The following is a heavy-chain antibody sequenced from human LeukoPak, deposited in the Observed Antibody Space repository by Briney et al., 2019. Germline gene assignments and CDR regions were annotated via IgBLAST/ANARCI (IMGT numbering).Heavy chain of an antibody. CDR2: INHSGST. Sequence: PSETLSLTCAVYGGSFSGYYWSWIRQPPGKGLEWIGEINHSGSTNYNPFLKSRVTISVDTSKNQFSLKLSSVTAADTAVYYCARGRGYYDFWSDYWFLDYWGQGTLVTVSS. CDR3: ARGRGYYDFWSDYWFLDY. CDR1: GGSFSGYY. J-gene: IGHJ4*02. V-gene: IGHV4-34*01. D-gene: IGHD3-3*01.